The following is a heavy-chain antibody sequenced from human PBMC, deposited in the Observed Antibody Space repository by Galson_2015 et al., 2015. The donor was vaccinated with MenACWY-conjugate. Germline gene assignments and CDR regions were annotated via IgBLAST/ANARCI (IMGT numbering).Heavy chain of an antibody. CDR3: ARSPSPTVNWFDP. J-gene: IGHJ5*02. Sequence: YSGSTYYNPSLKSRVTISVDTSKNQFSLKLSSVTAADTAVYYCARSPSPTVNWFDPWGQGTLVTVSS. V-gene: IGHV4-39*07. D-gene: IGHD4-17*01. CDR2: YSGST.